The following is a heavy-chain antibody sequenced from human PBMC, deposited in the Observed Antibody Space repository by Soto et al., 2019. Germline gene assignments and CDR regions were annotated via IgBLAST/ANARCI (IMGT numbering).Heavy chain of an antibody. Sequence: QVQLQESGPGLVKASQTLSLICSVSGESISSGGYYWSWIRHHPGKGLEWIGYIYDSESAYYNPYLTRRLTISMDTSKKHFAMKLSSVTAADTAVYYCARASSSSSAADYWGQGTLITVSS. J-gene: IGHJ4*02. CDR2: IYDSESA. CDR1: GESISSGGYY. CDR3: ARASSSSSAADY. D-gene: IGHD6-6*01. V-gene: IGHV4-31*03.